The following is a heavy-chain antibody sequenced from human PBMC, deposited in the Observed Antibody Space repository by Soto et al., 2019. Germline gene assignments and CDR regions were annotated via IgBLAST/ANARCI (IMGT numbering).Heavy chain of an antibody. V-gene: IGHV3-11*01. Sequence: QVQLVESGGGLVKPGGSLRLSCAASGFTFSDCYMSWIRQAPGKGLECVSYISSSGSTIYYADSVKGRFTISRDNAKNSLYLQMNSLRAEDTAVYYCARDRVREYCSGGSCSNWYFDLWGRGTLVTVSS. CDR2: ISSSGSTI. CDR3: ARDRVREYCSGGSCSNWYFDL. J-gene: IGHJ2*01. CDR1: GFTFSDCY. D-gene: IGHD2-15*01.